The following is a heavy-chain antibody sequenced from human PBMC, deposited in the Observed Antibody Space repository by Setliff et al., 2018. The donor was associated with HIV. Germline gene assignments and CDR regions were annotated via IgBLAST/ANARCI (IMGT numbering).Heavy chain of an antibody. D-gene: IGHD3-3*01. J-gene: IGHJ4*02. Sequence: KPSETLSLTCSVSGGSTTSGGYYWSWIRQHPGKGLEYIGYIYYSGSTYYNPSLKSRVTMSIDTSTQQFFLNVTSVTAADTAVYYCAGFSYNFWVYRFDHWSQGALVTVSS. V-gene: IGHV4-31*03. CDR1: GGSTTSGGYY. CDR3: AGFSYNFWVYRFDH. CDR2: IYYSGST.